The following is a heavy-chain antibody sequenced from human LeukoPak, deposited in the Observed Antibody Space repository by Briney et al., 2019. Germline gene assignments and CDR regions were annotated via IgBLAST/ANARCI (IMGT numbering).Heavy chain of an antibody. CDR3: ARDYRDIVVVPAANYYYMDV. V-gene: IGHV3-30-3*01. D-gene: IGHD2-2*01. Sequence: GGSLRLSCAASGFTFSSYAMHWVRQAPGKGLEWVAVISYDGSNKYYADSVKGRFTISRDNSKNTLYLQMNSLRAEDTAVYYCARDYRDIVVVPAANYYYMDVWGKGTTVTVSS. CDR1: GFTFSSYA. CDR2: ISYDGSNK. J-gene: IGHJ6*03.